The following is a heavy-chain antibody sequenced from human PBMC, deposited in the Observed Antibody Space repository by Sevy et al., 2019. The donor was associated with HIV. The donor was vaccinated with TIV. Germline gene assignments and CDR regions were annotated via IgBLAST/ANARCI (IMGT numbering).Heavy chain of an antibody. D-gene: IGHD6-19*01. CDR1: GFTFIAFG. J-gene: IGHJ5*02. Sequence: GGSLRLSCSASGFTFIAFGMTWVRQAPGKGLEWVSGISGGGAATAYADSVKGRFTISRDNSKNTLYLQMNSLTAADTAVYYCARYWRIPVAGHTWFDPWGLGTLVTVSS. V-gene: IGHV3-23*01. CDR2: ISGGGAAT. CDR3: ARYWRIPVAGHTWFDP.